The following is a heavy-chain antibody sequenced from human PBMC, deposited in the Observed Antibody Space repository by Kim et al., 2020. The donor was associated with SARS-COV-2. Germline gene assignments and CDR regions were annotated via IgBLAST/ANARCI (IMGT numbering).Heavy chain of an antibody. Sequence: SETLSLTCTVSGGSVSSGSYYWSWIRQPPGKGLEWIGYIYYSGSTNYNPSLKSRVTISVDTSKNQFSLKLSSVTAADTAVYYCARDDAGITGTIGAFDIWGQGTMVTVSS. CDR1: GGSVSSGSYY. CDR3: ARDDAGITGTIGAFDI. CDR2: IYYSGST. V-gene: IGHV4-61*01. J-gene: IGHJ3*02. D-gene: IGHD1-7*01.